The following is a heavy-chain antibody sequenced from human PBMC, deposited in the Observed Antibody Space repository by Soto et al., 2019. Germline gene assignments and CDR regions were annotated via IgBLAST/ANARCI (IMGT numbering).Heavy chain of an antibody. J-gene: IGHJ5*02. CDR1: GFTVSSNY. D-gene: IGHD2-8*01. CDR2: IYSSGST. CDR3: LMGGGLLARFDP. Sequence: EVQLVESGGGLVQPGGSLRLSCAASGFTVSSNYMSWVRQAPGKGLEWVSVIYSSGSTYYADSVKGRFTISRDNSKNTLYLQMNSPRAEDTAVYYCLMGGGLLARFDPWGQGTLVTVSS. V-gene: IGHV3-66*01.